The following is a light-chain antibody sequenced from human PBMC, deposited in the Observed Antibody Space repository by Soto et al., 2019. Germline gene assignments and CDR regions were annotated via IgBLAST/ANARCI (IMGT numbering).Light chain of an antibody. J-gene: IGLJ1*01. V-gene: IGLV2-14*01. CDR3: FSHRGGDSHV. CDR1: SSDVGAYNY. CDR2: GVT. Sequence: QSVLTQPASVSGSPGQSITISCTGTSSDVGAYNYVSWYQQYPGKAPKLMIYGVTNRPSGVSNRFSGSKTGNTASLTISGLQAGDEADYYCFSHRGGDSHVFGTGTKLTVL.